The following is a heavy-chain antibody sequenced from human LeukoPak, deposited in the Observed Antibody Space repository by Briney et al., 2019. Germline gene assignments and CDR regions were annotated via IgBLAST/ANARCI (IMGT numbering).Heavy chain of an antibody. Sequence: ASVKVSCKAAGYTFTSYYMHWVRQAPGQGLEWMGWISGYNGKTKYAQRLQGRVTMTTDTSTSTAYMELRSLRSDDTAVYYCARDIVPNYGDSYLDYWGQGTLVTVSS. V-gene: IGHV1-18*04. D-gene: IGHD4-17*01. CDR2: ISGYNGKT. CDR3: ARDIVPNYGDSYLDY. J-gene: IGHJ4*02. CDR1: GYTFTSYY.